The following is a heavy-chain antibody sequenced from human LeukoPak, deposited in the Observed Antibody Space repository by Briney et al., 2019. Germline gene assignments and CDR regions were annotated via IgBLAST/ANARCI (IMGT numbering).Heavy chain of an antibody. D-gene: IGHD3-9*01. CDR2: IYHSGST. J-gene: IGHJ4*02. CDR1: GYSISSGYY. Sequence: SETLSLTCTVSGYSISSGYYWGWIRQPPGKGLEWIGSIYHSGSTYYNPSLKSRVTISVDTSKNQFSLKLSSVTAADTAVYYCARADYDILTGYYLFDYWGQGTLVTVSS. CDR3: ARADYDILTGYYLFDY. V-gene: IGHV4-38-2*02.